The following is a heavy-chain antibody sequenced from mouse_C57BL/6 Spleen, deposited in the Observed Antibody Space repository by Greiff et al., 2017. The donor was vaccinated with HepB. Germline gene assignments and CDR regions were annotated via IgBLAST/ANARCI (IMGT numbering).Heavy chain of an antibody. V-gene: IGHV7-3*01. CDR3: ARYISWDPHFDY. CDR2: IRNKANGYTT. J-gene: IGHJ2*01. Sequence: EVKLVESGGGLVQPGGSLSLSCAASGFTFTDYYMSWVRQPPGKALEWLGFIRNKANGYTTEYSASVKGRFTISRDTSQSILNLQMNALRAEDSATYDCARYISWDPHFDYWGQGTTLTVSS. D-gene: IGHD4-1*01. CDR1: GFTFTDYY.